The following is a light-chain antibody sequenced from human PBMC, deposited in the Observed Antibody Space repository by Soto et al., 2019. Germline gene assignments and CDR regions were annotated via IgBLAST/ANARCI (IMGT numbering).Light chain of an antibody. Sequence: QSVLPQPASVSGSPGQSITISCTGTSSDVGSYNLVSWYQQHPGKAPKLMIYEGSKRPSGVSNRFSGSKSGNTASLTISGLQAEDEADYYCCSYAGSSNHYVFGTGTKVTVL. J-gene: IGLJ1*01. CDR2: EGS. CDR3: CSYAGSSNHYV. CDR1: SSDVGSYNL. V-gene: IGLV2-23*01.